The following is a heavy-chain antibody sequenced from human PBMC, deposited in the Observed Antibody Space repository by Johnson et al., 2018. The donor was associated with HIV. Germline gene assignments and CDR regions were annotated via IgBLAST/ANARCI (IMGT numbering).Heavy chain of an antibody. V-gene: IGHV3-30*04. CDR2: ISYDGSNK. CDR3: ARVPNYYDSAAFDI. J-gene: IGHJ3*02. CDR1: GFTFSSYA. D-gene: IGHD3-22*01. Sequence: QVKLVESGGGVVKPGRSLRLSCAASGFTFSSYAMHWVRQAPGKGLEWVAVISYDGSNKYYADSGKGRFTISRDNSKNTLYLQMNSLRAEDTAVYYCARVPNYYDSAAFDIWGQGTMVTVSS.